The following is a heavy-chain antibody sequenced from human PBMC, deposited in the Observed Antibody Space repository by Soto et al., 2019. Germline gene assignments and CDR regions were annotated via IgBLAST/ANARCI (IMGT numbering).Heavy chain of an antibody. CDR2: INHSGST. D-gene: IGHD2-2*01. J-gene: IGHJ4*02. CDR1: GGSFSGYY. Sequence: QVQLQQWGAGLLKPSETLSLTCAVYGGSFSGYYWSWIRQPPGKGLEWIGEINHSGSTDYNPSLKSRVIISADTSKNQFSMKLSSVTAADTAVYYCARSTGDSSFGFDYWGQGTLVTVSS. CDR3: ARSTGDSSFGFDY. V-gene: IGHV4-34*01.